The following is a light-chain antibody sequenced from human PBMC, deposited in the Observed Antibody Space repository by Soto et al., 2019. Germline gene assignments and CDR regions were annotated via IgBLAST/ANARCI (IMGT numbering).Light chain of an antibody. CDR1: QGIXSR. CDR2: DAS. CDR3: QQYHSAPST. V-gene: IGKV3-20*01. Sequence: IAVSQSAGILSFSPGERATLYCTASQGIXSRLAWYQQNSGQSPRFLXADASSMATGSPDRLSGSGSETDFPLTIRRLDPEDFAVYFCQQYHSAPSTFGQGTRLEIK. J-gene: IGKJ5*01.